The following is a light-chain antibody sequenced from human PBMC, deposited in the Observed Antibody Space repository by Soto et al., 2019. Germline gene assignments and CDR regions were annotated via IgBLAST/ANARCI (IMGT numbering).Light chain of an antibody. CDR2: AAS. J-gene: IGKJ1*01. CDR1: KGISSY. CDR3: QQYYSYPRT. V-gene: IGKV1-8*01. Sequence: AIRMTQSPSSLSASTGDRVTITCRASKGISSYLAWYQQKPGKAPKLLIYAASTLQSGVPSRFSGSGSGTDFTLTISCLQSADFATYYCQQYYSYPRTFGQGTKVEIK.